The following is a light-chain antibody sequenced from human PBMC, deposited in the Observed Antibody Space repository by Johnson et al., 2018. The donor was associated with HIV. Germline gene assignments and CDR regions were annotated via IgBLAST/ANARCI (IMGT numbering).Light chain of an antibody. Sequence: QSVLTQPPSMSAAPGQKVTISCSTSSSNIGNNYVSWYQQLPRTAPKLLIYDNNKRPSGIPDRFSASKSGTSATLGITGLQTGDEADYYCGAWDSSLSAHFVFGTGTKVTVL. CDR3: GAWDSSLSAHFV. J-gene: IGLJ1*01. CDR1: SSNIGNNY. V-gene: IGLV1-51*01. CDR2: DNN.